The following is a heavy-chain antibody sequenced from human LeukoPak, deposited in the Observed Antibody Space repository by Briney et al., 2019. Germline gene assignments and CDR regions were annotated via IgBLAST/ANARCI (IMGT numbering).Heavy chain of an antibody. J-gene: IGHJ6*03. V-gene: IGHV1-8*03. Sequence: GASVKVSCKASGYTFTSYDINWVRQATGQGLEWMGWMNPNSGNTGYAQKFQGRVTITRSTSISTAYMELSSLRSEDTAVYYCARASDWGYAPTYYYYMDVWGKGTTVTVSS. CDR1: GYTFTSYD. D-gene: IGHD2-15*01. CDR3: ARASDWGYAPTYYYYMDV. CDR2: MNPNSGNT.